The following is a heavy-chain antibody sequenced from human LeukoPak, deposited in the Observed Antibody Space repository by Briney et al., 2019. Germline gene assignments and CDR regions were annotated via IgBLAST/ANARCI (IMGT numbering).Heavy chain of an antibody. D-gene: IGHD6-6*01. CDR1: GGSISSHY. CDR2: IYYRGST. J-gene: IGHJ3*02. V-gene: IGHV4-59*11. CDR3: AREYSSSSGAFDI. Sequence: SETLSLTCTVSGGSISSHYWSWIRQPPGKGLEWIGYIYYRGSTNYNPSLKSRVTISVDTSKNQFSLKLSSVTAADTAVYYCAREYSSSSGAFDIWGQGTMVTVSS.